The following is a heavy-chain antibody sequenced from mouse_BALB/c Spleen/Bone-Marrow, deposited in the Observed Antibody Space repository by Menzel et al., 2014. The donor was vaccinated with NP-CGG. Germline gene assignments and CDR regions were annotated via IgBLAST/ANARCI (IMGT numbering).Heavy chain of an antibody. D-gene: IGHD2-14*01. V-gene: IGHV1S81*02. CDR3: TRGGAYYRYTSFAY. CDR1: GYTFTSYY. J-gene: IGHJ3*01. Sequence: QVQLQQSGAELVKPGASVKLSCKASGYTFTSYYMYWVKQRPGQGLEWIGEINPSNGGTNFNEKFKSKATLTVDKSSSTAYMQLSSLTSEDSAVYYRTRGGAYYRYTSFAYWGQGTLVIVSA. CDR2: INPSNGGT.